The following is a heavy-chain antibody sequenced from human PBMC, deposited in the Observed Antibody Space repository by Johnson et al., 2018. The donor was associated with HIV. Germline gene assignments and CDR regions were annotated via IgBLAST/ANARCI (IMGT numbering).Heavy chain of an antibody. J-gene: IGHJ3*02. D-gene: IGHD3-10*01. V-gene: IGHV3-30*04. Sequence: VQLVESGGGLVKPGRSLRLSCAASGFTFSSYAMHWVRQAPGKGLEWVAVISYDGSNKYYADSVKGRFTISRDNSKNTLYLQMNSLRAEDTAVYYCASTAGFREFNFNDAFDIWGQGTMGTVSS. CDR2: ISYDGSNK. CDR1: GFTFSSYA. CDR3: ASTAGFREFNFNDAFDI.